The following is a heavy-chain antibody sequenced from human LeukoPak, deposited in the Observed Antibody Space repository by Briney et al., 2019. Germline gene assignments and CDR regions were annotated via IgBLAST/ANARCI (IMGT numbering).Heavy chain of an antibody. CDR2: IKSTTDGGAI. D-gene: IGHD6-19*01. CDR3: ASLFGSGWRYFYYMDV. J-gene: IGHJ6*03. CDR1: GFTFSDAW. V-gene: IGHV3-15*01. Sequence: GGSLRLACAASGFTFSDAWMSWVRQAPGKGLEWVGRIKSTTDGGAIHYAAPVRGRFTISRDDSKNTLYLQMSSLKTEATAVYYCASLFGSGWRYFYYMDVWGKGTTVTVSS.